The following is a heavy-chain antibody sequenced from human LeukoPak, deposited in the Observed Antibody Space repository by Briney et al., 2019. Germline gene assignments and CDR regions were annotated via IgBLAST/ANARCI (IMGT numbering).Heavy chain of an antibody. CDR1: GFTLSSYW. V-gene: IGHV3-7*03. J-gene: IGHJ4*02. CDR2: IKQDGSEE. CDR3: ARRYFDY. Sequence: PGGSLRLSCVASGFTLSSYWMHWVRQAPGKGLEWVANIKQDGSEEYYVDSVKGRFTISRDNAKNSLYLQMNSLRAEDTAVYYCARRYFDYWGQGILVTVSS.